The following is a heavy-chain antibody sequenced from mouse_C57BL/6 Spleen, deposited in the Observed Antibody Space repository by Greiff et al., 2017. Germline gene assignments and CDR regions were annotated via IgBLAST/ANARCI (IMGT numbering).Heavy chain of an antibody. CDR3: TKEGQLKGFAY. Sequence: QVQLQQSGAELVRPGASVTLSCKASGYTFTDYEMHWVKQTPVHGLEWIGAIDPETGGTAYNQKFKGKAILTADKSSSTAYMEPRSLTSEDSAVYYCTKEGQLKGFAYWGQGTLVTVSA. V-gene: IGHV1-15*01. J-gene: IGHJ3*01. D-gene: IGHD3-2*02. CDR1: GYTFTDYE. CDR2: IDPETGGT.